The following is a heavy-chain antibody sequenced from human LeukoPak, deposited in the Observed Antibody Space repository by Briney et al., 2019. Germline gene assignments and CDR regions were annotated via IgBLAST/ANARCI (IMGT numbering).Heavy chain of an antibody. D-gene: IGHD3-22*01. CDR3: ARHTLGTSGYYPLDY. V-gene: IGHV4-59*08. Sequence: PSETLSLTCAVYGGSFSGYYWSWIRQPPGKGLEWIGYIYYSGNTNYSPSLSGRVTISVDTPKNQFSLKLSSVTAADTAVYYCARHTLGTSGYYPLDYWGQGTPVTVSS. J-gene: IGHJ4*02. CDR2: IYYSGNT. CDR1: GGSFSGYY.